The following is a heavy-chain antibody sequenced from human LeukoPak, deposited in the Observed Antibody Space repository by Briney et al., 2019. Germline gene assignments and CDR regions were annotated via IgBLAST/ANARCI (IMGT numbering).Heavy chain of an antibody. J-gene: IGHJ1*01. CDR1: GGSISSGDYY. V-gene: IGHV4-30-4*01. D-gene: IGHD3-10*01. Sequence: SQALSLTCTVSGGSISSGDYYWSWIRQPPGKGLAWIGYIYYSGSTYYNPSLKSRVTISVDTSKNQFSLKLSSVTAADTAVYYCARVHFLWFGELFAQHWGQGTLVTVSS. CDR2: IYYSGST. CDR3: ARVHFLWFGELFAQH.